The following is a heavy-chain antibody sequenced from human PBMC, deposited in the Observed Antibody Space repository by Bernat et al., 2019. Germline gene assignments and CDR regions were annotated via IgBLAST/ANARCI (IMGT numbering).Heavy chain of an antibody. J-gene: IGHJ4*02. Sequence: QVQLVESGGGVVQPGRSLRLSCAASGFTFSSYAMHWVRQAPGKGLEWVAVISYDGSNKYYADSVKGRFTISRDNSKNTLYLQMNSLRAEDTAVYYCARALIAAPHPMSYYFDYWGQGTLVTVSS. CDR2: ISYDGSNK. CDR1: GFTFSSYA. D-gene: IGHD6-6*01. V-gene: IGHV3-30*01. CDR3: ARALIAAPHPMSYYFDY.